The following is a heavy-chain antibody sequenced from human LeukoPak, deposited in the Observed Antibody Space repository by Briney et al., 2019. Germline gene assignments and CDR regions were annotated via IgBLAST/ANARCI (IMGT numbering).Heavy chain of an antibody. J-gene: IGHJ3*02. CDR3: ASLWMDDAFDI. Sequence: ASVKVSCKASGYTFTGYYMHWVRQAPGQGLEWMGWINPNSGGTNNAQKFQGRVTMTRDTSISTAYMELSRLRSDDTAVYYCASLWMDDAFDIWGQGTMVTVSS. CDR2: INPNSGGT. V-gene: IGHV1-2*02. D-gene: IGHD5-12*01. CDR1: GYTFTGYY.